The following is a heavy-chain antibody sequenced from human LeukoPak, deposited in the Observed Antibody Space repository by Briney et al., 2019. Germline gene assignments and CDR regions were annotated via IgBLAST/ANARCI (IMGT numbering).Heavy chain of an antibody. J-gene: IGHJ3*02. CDR3: ASQYYDYVWGSYRYTSAFDI. V-gene: IGHV5-51*01. CDR1: GYSFTSYW. D-gene: IGHD3-16*02. CDR2: IYPGDFDT. Sequence: GESLKISCKGSGYSFTSYWIGWVRQMPGKGLEWMGIIYPGDFDTRYSPSFQGQVTISADKSISTAYLQWSSLKASDTAMYYCASQYYDYVWGSYRYTSAFDIWGQGTMVTVSS.